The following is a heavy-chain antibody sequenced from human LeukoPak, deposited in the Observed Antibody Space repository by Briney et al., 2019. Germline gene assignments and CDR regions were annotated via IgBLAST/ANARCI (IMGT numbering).Heavy chain of an antibody. CDR1: GFTFSRYG. CDR2: ISGSGGST. Sequence: GGSLRLSCAASGFTFSRYGMSWVRQAPGKGLEWVSAISGSGGSTYYADSVKGRFTISRDNSKNTLYLQINGLRAEDTAVYYCAKDHLPGIVVADRDYWGQGTLVTVS. CDR3: AKDHLPGIVVADRDY. J-gene: IGHJ4*02. V-gene: IGHV3-23*01. D-gene: IGHD6-19*01.